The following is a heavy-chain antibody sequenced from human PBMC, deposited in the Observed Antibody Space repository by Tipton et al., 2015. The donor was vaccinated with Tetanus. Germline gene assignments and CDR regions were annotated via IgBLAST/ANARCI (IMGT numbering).Heavy chain of an antibody. V-gene: IGHV4-59*01. J-gene: IGHJ6*02. CDR1: GDPMNDFY. CDR2: IFYSGNT. Sequence: TLSLTCTVSGDPMNDFYWSWIRQPPGKGLEWIGRIFYSGNTDYNPSLKSRVTISVDTSRKQFSLRLSSVTAADTAVYYCARDQKSATLSHFFYGLDVWGQGTTVTVSS. D-gene: IGHD2-15*01. CDR3: ARDQKSATLSHFFYGLDV.